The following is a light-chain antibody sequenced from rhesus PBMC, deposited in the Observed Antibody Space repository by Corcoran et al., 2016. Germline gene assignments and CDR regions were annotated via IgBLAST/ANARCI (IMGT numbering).Light chain of an antibody. V-gene: IGKV3-24*04. Sequence: ETVVTQSPATLALSPGERATLSCRPSQSVGSYLAWYQQKPGRAPRLLIYGASRRATGIPDRFSGSGSGTDVPLTISSLEPEDVGVYYCQRSSNLWTFGQGTKVEIK. CDR2: GAS. CDR3: QRSSNLWT. CDR1: QSVGSY. J-gene: IGKJ1*01.